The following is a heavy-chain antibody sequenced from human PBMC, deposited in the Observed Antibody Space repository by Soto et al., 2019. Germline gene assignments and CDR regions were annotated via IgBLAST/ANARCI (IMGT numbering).Heavy chain of an antibody. CDR3: ARTRLQSAFDI. CDR2: ISYSGST. D-gene: IGHD4-4*01. V-gene: IGHV4-31*03. J-gene: IGHJ3*02. Sequence: PSETLSLTCTVSGGSISSGGYYWSWIRQHPGKGLEWIGHISYSGSTYYNTSLKSRVTISVDTSKNQFSLKVSSVTAADTAVYYCARTRLQSAFDIWGQGTMVTVSS. CDR1: GGSISSGGYY.